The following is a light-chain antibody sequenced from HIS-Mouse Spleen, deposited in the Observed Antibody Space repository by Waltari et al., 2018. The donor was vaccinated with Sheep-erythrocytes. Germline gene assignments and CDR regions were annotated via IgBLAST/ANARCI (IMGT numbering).Light chain of an antibody. Sequence: QSALTQPASVSGSPGQSITISCTGTSSDVGSYNLVSWYQPHPGKAPKLMIYEGSKRPSGIPGRFSGSNSGNTATLTISGTQAMDEADYYCQAWDSSTAWNVVFGGGTKLTVL. J-gene: IGLJ2*01. CDR3: QAWDSSTAWNVV. CDR2: EGS. V-gene: IGLV2-14*02. CDR1: SSDVGSYNL.